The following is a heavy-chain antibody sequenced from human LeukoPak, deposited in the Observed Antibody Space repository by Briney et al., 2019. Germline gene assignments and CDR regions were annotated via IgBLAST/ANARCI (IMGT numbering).Heavy chain of an antibody. V-gene: IGHV3-30*18. J-gene: IGHJ4*02. CDR1: GFTFSNYG. Sequence: GGSLRLSCAASGFTFSNYGMHWVRQAPGKGLEWVAVISYDGSDKDYVDSVKGRFTISRDNSKNTLYLQMNSLRAEDTAVYYCAKDRHSGFYLPYDYWGQGTLVTVSS. CDR2: ISYDGSDK. D-gene: IGHD1-26*01. CDR3: AKDRHSGFYLPYDY.